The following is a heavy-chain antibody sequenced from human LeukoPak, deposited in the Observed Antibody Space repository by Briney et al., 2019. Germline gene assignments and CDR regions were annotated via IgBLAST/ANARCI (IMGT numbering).Heavy chain of an antibody. CDR3: VKNNGWFHHAQ. Sequence: GGSLRLSCAASGFNFRDHWMDWVRQAPGKGLEWVGHIKTDGSETYYLDSLRGRFSISRDNTNNALYLQMNSLRVEDTAVYYCVKNNGWFHHAQWGQGTLVTVSS. D-gene: IGHD6-19*01. CDR2: IKTDGSET. V-gene: IGHV3-7*03. J-gene: IGHJ4*02. CDR1: GFNFRDHW.